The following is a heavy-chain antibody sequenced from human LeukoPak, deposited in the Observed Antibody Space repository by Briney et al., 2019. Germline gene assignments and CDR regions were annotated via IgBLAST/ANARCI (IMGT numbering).Heavy chain of an antibody. D-gene: IGHD6-19*01. CDR2: FNPSSGTT. CDR1: GYTFTSYG. J-gene: IGHJ4*02. Sequence: ASVKVSCKASGYTFTSYGISWVRQAPGQGLEWMGIFNPSSGTTSYAQKFQDRVTMTSDTSTTIVYMELSSLRSEDTAVYYCARRENSGGHIDYWGQGTLVTVSS. V-gene: IGHV1-46*01. CDR3: ARRENSGGHIDY.